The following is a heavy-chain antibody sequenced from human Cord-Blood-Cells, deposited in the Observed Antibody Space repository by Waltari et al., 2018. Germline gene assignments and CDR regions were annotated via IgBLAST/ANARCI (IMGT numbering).Heavy chain of an antibody. D-gene: IGHD3-10*01. V-gene: IGHV5-51*01. CDR3: ARQWIDGSGSYDWVVGY. J-gene: IGHJ4*02. Sequence: EVQLVLFGAEVKKPGESLKISCKGSGYSFTSYWIGWVRPMPGKGLAWMGIIYPGDSETRYSPSFQGQVTISADKSISTAYLQWSSLKASDTAMYYCARQWIDGSGSYDWVVGYWAQGTLVTVSS. CDR1: GYSFTSYW. CDR2: IYPGDSET.